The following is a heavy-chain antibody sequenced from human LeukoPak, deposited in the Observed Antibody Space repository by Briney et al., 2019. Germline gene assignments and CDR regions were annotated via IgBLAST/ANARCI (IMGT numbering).Heavy chain of an antibody. D-gene: IGHD3-3*01. CDR1: GGSISSGSYY. V-gene: IGHV4-61*02. Sequence: SESLSLTCTVSGGSISSGSYYWSWIRQPAGNGLEWIGRIYTSGSTNYNPSLKSRVTISVDTSKNQFSLKLSSVTAADTAVYYCARSWSGYFTHMDVWGKGTTVTVSS. CDR3: ARSWSGYFTHMDV. J-gene: IGHJ6*03. CDR2: IYTSGST.